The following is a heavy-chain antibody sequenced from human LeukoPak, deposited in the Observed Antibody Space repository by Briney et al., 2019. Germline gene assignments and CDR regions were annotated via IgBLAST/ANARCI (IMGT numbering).Heavy chain of an antibody. D-gene: IGHD6-13*01. CDR1: GFTFSSYG. V-gene: IGHV3-23*01. Sequence: PGGSLRLSCAASGFTFSSYGMSWVRQAPGEGLEWVSAISGSGGSTYYADSVKGRFTISRDNSKNTLYLQMNSLRAEDMALYYCAKASSSWAFDYWGQGTLVTVSS. CDR3: AKASSSWAFDY. CDR2: ISGSGGST. J-gene: IGHJ4*02.